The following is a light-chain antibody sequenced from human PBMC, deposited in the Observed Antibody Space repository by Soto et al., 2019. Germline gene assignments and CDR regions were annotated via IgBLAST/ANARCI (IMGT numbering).Light chain of an antibody. CDR2: GAS. J-gene: IGKJ1*01. V-gene: IGKV3-20*01. Sequence: EIVLTQSPGTLSLSPGKRATLSCRASQSISSSYLAWYQQRPGQAPRLLIYGASSRATGIPDRFSGSGSGPDFTLTISRLEPEDFAVYFCQHYGSSPWTFGQGTKVDIK. CDR1: QSISSSY. CDR3: QHYGSSPWT.